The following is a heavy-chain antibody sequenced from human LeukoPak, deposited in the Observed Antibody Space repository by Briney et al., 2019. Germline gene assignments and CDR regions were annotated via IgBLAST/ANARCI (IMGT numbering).Heavy chain of an antibody. V-gene: IGHV3-30-3*01. J-gene: IGHJ4*02. CDR3: ASGYDILTGYYNPLGGDY. D-gene: IGHD3-9*01. Sequence: GGSLRLSCAASGFTFSSYAMHWVRQAPGKGLEWVAVISYDGSNKYYADSVKGRFTISRDNSKNTLYLQMNSLRAEDTAVYYCASGYDILTGYYNPLGGDYWGQGTLVTVSS. CDR1: GFTFSSYA. CDR2: ISYDGSNK.